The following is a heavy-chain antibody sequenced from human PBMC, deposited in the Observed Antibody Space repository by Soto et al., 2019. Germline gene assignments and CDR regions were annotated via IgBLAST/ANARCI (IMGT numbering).Heavy chain of an antibody. V-gene: IGHV4-61*01. D-gene: IGHD3-22*01. J-gene: IGHJ4*02. CDR3: AGPDGSLDY. CDR2: IYDSGST. Sequence: QVQLQESGPRLVKPSETLSLSCTVSGGSVSSSSYYWSWIRQPPGKGLEWIGYIYDSGSTNYNPSLTSQVTISVDTSENQFSLKLSSVTAADTAVYYCAGPDGSLDYWGQGTLVTVSS. CDR1: GGSVSSSSYY.